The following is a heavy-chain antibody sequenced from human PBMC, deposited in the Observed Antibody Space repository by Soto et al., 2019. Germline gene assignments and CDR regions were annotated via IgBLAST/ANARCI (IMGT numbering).Heavy chain of an antibody. CDR2: VNLNTGGT. J-gene: IGHJ6*02. CDR3: ARDPSSFLGRVYGMDA. CDR1: GYSFTGHY. V-gene: IGHV1-2*02. Sequence: QVQHVQSGAEVKKPGDSVKVSCKASGYSFTGHYMHWVRRAPGQGLEWMGWVNLNTGGTDYAQEFQGRVTMTTATSIRTVYLEVTRLKFDDTAIYYCARDPSSFLGRVYGMDAWGQGTAVTVSS.